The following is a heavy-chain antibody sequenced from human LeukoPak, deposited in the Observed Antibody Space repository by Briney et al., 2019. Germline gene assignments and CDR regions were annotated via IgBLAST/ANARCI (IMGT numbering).Heavy chain of an antibody. Sequence: GGSLRLSCAASGFTFSSFEMNWVRQAPGKGLGWVSYISRSGSTIYYADSVKGRFTISRDNAKNSLYLQMNSLRAEDTAVYYCARGYSYGVSFDYWGQGTLVTVSS. CDR1: GFTFSSFE. D-gene: IGHD5-18*01. V-gene: IGHV3-48*03. CDR2: ISRSGSTI. J-gene: IGHJ4*02. CDR3: ARGYSYGVSFDY.